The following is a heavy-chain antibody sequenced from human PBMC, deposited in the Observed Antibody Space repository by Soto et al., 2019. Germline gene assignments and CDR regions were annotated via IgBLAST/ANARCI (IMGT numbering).Heavy chain of an antibody. V-gene: IGHV1-69*13. Sequence: SVKVSCKASGGTFSNYAFSWVRQAPGQGLEWMGGIIPIFQTTTYPQMFQDRVTITADGSTSTTYLELSSLRSEDTAVYYCVRDRGTQMHLFVWDNWGQGTLVTVSS. D-gene: IGHD3-10*01. J-gene: IGHJ4*02. CDR3: VRDRGTQMHLFVWDN. CDR2: IIPIFQTT. CDR1: GGTFSNYA.